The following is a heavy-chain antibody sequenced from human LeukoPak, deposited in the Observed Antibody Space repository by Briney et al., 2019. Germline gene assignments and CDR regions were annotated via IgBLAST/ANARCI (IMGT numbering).Heavy chain of an antibody. D-gene: IGHD1-1*01. J-gene: IGHJ2*01. CDR1: GFPFTSYA. Sequence: GGSLRLSCGASGFPFTSYAMSWIRQAPGKGLEWVSAISGGGEHTYYGDSVKGRFTISRDNSKNTLYLQMNSLRAEDTATYYCAKPRAMTTGVGRYFDLWGRGTLVTVSS. CDR3: AKPRAMTTGVGRYFDL. CDR2: ISGGGEHT. V-gene: IGHV3-23*01.